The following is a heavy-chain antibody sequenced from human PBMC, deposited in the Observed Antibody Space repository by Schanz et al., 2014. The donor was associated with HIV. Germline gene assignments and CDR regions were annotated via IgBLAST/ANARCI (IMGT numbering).Heavy chain of an antibody. D-gene: IGHD3-22*01. CDR1: GYTFISYG. CDR2: ISPDSGAT. V-gene: IGHV1-18*01. J-gene: IGHJ4*02. Sequence: QVQLVQSGPEVKKPGASVKVSCKASGYTFISYGISWVRQAPGQGLEWMGWISPDSGATDYAQNFQGRVTMTRHTSMTTVYMDLSRVTSDDTALYFCARAPPRDSSGYYPFDYWGQGTLVTVSS. CDR3: ARAPPRDSSGYYPFDY.